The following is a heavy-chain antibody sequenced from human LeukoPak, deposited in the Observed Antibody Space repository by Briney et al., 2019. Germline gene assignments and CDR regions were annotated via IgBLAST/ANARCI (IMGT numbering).Heavy chain of an antibody. J-gene: IGHJ4*02. CDR1: GYTLTELS. CDR2: FDPEDGET. D-gene: IGHD1-26*01. Sequence: ASVKVSCKVSGYTLTELSMHWVRLAPGKGLEWMGGFDPEDGETIYAQKFQGRVTMTEDTSTDTAYMELSSLRSEDTAVYYCATDSSGSTYYFDYWGQGTLVTVSS. CDR3: ATDSSGSTYYFDY. V-gene: IGHV1-24*01.